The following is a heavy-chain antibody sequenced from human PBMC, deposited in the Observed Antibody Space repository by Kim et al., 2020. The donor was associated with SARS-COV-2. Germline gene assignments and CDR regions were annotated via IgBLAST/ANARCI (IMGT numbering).Heavy chain of an antibody. V-gene: IGHV3-23*01. J-gene: IGHJ3*02. Sequence: DSVKGRFTISRDNSKNTLYLQMNSLRAEDTAVYYCAKDLLWGSGKVAFDIWGQGTMVTVSS. D-gene: IGHD2-15*01. CDR3: AKDLLWGSGKVAFDI.